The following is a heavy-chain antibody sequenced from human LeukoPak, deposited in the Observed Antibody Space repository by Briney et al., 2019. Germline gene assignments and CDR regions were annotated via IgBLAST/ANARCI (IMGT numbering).Heavy chain of an antibody. CDR2: IYTSGST. J-gene: IGHJ6*03. CDR3: ARRLGRKFGERFYYYHYTDV. CDR1: GGSISSYY. V-gene: IGHV4-4*07. D-gene: IGHD3-10*01. Sequence: SETLSLTCTVSGGSISSYYWSWIRQPAGKGLEWIRRIYTSGSTNYNPSLKSRVTISVDTSKNQFSLKLSSVTAADTAVYYCARRLGRKFGERFYYYHYTDVWGKGTTVTISS.